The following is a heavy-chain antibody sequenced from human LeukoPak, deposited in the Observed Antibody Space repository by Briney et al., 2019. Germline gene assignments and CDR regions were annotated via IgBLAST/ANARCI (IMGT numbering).Heavy chain of an antibody. CDR2: IWYDGSNK. CDR1: GFTFSNSG. CDR3: ARELPPVVKFYFDY. V-gene: IGHV3-33*01. Sequence: GRSLRLSCAASGFTFSNSGMHLFRQAPGKGLEWVAVIWYDGSNKYYADSVKGRFTISRDNSKNTLYLQMNSLRAEDTAVYYCARELPPVVKFYFDYWGQGTLVTVSS. J-gene: IGHJ4*02. D-gene: IGHD3-22*01.